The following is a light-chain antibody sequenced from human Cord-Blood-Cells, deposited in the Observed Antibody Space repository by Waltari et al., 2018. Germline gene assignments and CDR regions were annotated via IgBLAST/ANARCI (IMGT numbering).Light chain of an antibody. CDR1: SGSVSTSYY. CDR2: STN. CDR3: VLYMGSGISSWV. Sequence: QTVVTQEPSFSVSPGGTVTLTCGLSSGSVSTSYYPSWYQQTPGQAPRTLIYSTNTRSSGVPDRFSGSILGNKAALTITGAQADDESDYYCVLYMGSGISSWVFGGGTKLTVL. V-gene: IGLV8-61*01. J-gene: IGLJ3*02.